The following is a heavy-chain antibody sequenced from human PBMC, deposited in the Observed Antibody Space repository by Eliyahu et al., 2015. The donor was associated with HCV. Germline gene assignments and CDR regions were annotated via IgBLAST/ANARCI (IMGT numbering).Heavy chain of an antibody. V-gene: IGHV4-4*02. CDR1: GGSISSSNW. D-gene: IGHD4-11*01. CDR2: IYHSGGT. J-gene: IGHJ4*02. CDR3: AREVGSYDYSNYVDY. Sequence: QVQLQESGPGLVKPSGTLSLTCAVSGGSISSSNWWSWVRQPPGKGLEWIGEIYHSGGTKYNPSLKSRVTISVDKSKNQFSLKLSSVTAADTAVYYCAREVGSYDYSNYVDYWGQGTLVTVSS.